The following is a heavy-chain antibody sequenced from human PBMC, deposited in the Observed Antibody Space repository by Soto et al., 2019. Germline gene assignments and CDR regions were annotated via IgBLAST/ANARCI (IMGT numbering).Heavy chain of an antibody. D-gene: IGHD7-27*01. CDR1: GGTFSSYT. J-gene: IGHJ5*02. CDR3: ATYLGNWFDP. V-gene: IGHV1-69*02. Sequence: QVQLVQSGAEVKKPGSSVKVSCKASGGTFSSYTISWVRQAPGQGLEWMGRIIPILGIANYAQKFQGRVTITAYKSTSKADMELSSLRPEDTAVYDSATYLGNWFDPWGQGTLVTVSS. CDR2: IIPILGIA.